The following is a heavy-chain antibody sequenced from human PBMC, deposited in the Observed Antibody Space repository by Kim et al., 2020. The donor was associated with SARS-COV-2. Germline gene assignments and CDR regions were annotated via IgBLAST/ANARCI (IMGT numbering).Heavy chain of an antibody. J-gene: IGHJ6*02. Sequence: GGSLRLSCAASGFTFINYAMTWVRQAPGKGLEWVSGISGSGGSTYYADSVKGRFTMSRDNSKNTPYLQMNSLRDEDTAVYYCAKSYGEYYYYYGLDVWGQGTTVSVSS. V-gene: IGHV3-23*01. CDR3: AKSYGEYYYYYGLDV. CDR2: ISGSGGST. D-gene: IGHD5-18*01. CDR1: GFTFINYA.